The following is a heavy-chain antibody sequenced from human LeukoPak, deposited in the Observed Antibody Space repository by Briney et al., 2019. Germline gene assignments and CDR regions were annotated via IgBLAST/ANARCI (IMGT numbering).Heavy chain of an antibody. V-gene: IGHV4-59*08. CDR1: GDSISSNY. CDR2: IFYSGST. J-gene: IGHJ4*02. Sequence: SETLSLTCTVSGDSISSNYWSWIRQPPGKGLEWIGYIFYSGSTNYNPSLKSRVTVSADASKNHFSLKLSSVTAADTAVYYCARGRSRGEGAIVGHFAGDYFDYWGQGTLVTVSS. CDR3: ARGRSRGEGAIVGHFAGDYFDY. D-gene: IGHD3-16*02.